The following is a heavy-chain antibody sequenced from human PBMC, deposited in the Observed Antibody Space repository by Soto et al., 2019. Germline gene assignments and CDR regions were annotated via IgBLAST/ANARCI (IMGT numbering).Heavy chain of an antibody. D-gene: IGHD6-6*01. CDR3: ARDGYSSSSGDYYYGMDV. J-gene: IGHJ6*02. CDR1: GYTFTGYY. Sequence: ASVKVSCKASGYTFTGYYMHWVRQAPGQGLEWMGWINPNSGGTNYAQKFQGRVTMTRDTSISTAYMELSRLRSDDTAVYYCARDGYSSSSGDYYYGMDVWGQGTTVTVSS. V-gene: IGHV1-2*02. CDR2: INPNSGGT.